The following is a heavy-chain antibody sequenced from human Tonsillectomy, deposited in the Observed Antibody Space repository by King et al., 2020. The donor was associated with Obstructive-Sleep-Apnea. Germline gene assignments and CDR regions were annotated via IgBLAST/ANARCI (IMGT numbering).Heavy chain of an antibody. V-gene: IGHV2-5*02. CDR2: IYWDDDK. J-gene: IGHJ4*02. Sequence: TLKESGPTLVKPTQTLTLTCTFSGFSLSTSGVGVGWIRQPPGKALEWLALIYWDDDKRYSPSLKSRLTITKDTSKNQVVLTMTNMDPVDTATYYCAHRHVNYYGSGWGYWGQGTLVTVSS. CDR3: AHRHVNYYGSGWGY. D-gene: IGHD3-10*01. CDR1: GFSLSTSGVG.